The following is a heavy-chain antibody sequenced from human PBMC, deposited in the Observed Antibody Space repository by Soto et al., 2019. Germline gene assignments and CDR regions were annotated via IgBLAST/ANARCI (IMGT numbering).Heavy chain of an antibody. CDR3: SGDNGYESDY. CDR2: ISAYNGNT. Sequence: QVQLVQSGSEVKKPGASVNVSCKASGYTFTSYGISLVRQAPGQVLDGMGWISAYNGNTNYAQKLKGRVTMTTDTSTSTAYRALTSLRSAESSCYYGSGDNGYESDYWGQGTLVTVSS. CDR1: GYTFTSYG. D-gene: IGHD5-12*01. J-gene: IGHJ4*02. V-gene: IGHV1-18*01.